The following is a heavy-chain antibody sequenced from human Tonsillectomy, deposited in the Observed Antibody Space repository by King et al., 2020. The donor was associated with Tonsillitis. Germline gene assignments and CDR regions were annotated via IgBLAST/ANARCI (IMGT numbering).Heavy chain of an antibody. CDR1: GFTFSSYS. Sequence: VQLVESGGGLVNPGGSLRLSCAASGFTFSSYSMNWVRQAPGKGLEWVSSISSSSSYIYYADSVKGRFTISRDNAKNSLYLQMNSLRAEDTAVYYCARELVVPAAIGYYYYYGMDVWGQGTTVTVSS. J-gene: IGHJ6*02. V-gene: IGHV3-21*01. CDR2: ISSSSSYI. CDR3: ARELVVPAAIGYYYYYGMDV. D-gene: IGHD2-2*02.